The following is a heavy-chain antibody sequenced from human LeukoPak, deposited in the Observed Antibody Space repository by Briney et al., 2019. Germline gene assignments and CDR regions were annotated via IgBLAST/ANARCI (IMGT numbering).Heavy chain of an antibody. V-gene: IGHV1-69*04. D-gene: IGHD3-9*01. J-gene: IGHJ4*02. Sequence: SVKVSCKASGGTFTNYAINWVRQAPGQGLEWMGRIIPILDVTNYAKKFQGRVTITADQSTSTAYMELSSLRSEDPAVYYWARGGGVDILTGFQYWGQGTLVTVSS. CDR3: ARGGGVDILTGFQY. CDR1: GGTFTNYA. CDR2: IIPILDVT.